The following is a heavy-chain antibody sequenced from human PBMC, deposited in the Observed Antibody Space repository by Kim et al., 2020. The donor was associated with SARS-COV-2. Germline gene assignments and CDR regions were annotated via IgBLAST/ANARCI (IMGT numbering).Heavy chain of an antibody. V-gene: IGHV3-74*01. Sequence: GGSLRLSCAASGFTFSSYWMSWVRQAPGKGPVWVSHIDSDGSSINYGDSVKGRFTISRDNAKNALYLQMNSLRVEDTAVYYCVRDAKGWYDPWGQGILVTVSS. J-gene: IGHJ5*02. CDR1: GFTFSSYW. CDR3: VRDAKGWYDP. CDR2: IDSDGSSI.